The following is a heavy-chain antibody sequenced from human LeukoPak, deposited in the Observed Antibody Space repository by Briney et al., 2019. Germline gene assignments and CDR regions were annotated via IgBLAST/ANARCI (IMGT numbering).Heavy chain of an antibody. CDR2: ISTSTSYI. CDR1: GFTFSTYS. V-gene: IGHV3-21*01. D-gene: IGHD5-24*01. CDR3: TRRDMATIDY. Sequence: GGSLRLSCAASGFTFSTYSMDWVRQAPGKGLEWVSSISTSTSYIYYADSVKGRFTISRDNAKNSLYLQMNSLRAEDTAAYYCTRRDMATIDYWGQGTLVTVSS. J-gene: IGHJ4*02.